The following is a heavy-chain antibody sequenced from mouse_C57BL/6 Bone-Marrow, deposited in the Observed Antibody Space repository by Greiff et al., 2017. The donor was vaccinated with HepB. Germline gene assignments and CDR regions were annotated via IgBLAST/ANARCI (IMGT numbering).Heavy chain of an antibody. V-gene: IGHV5-4*01. D-gene: IGHD6-2*01. CDR1: GFTFSSYA. CDR2: ISDGGSYT. J-gene: IGHJ4*01. Sequence: EVQVVESGGGLVKPGGSLKLSCAASGFTFSSYAMSWVRQTPEKRLEWVATISDGGSYTYYPDNVKGRFTISRDNAKNNLYLQMSHLKSEDTAMYYCAVSGPYYAMDYWGQGTSVTVSS. CDR3: AVSGPYYAMDY.